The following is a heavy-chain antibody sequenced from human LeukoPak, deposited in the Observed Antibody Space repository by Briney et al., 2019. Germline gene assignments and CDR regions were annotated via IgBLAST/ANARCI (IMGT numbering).Heavy chain of an antibody. V-gene: IGHV4-61*02. CDR1: GGSISSGSYY. CDR2: IYTSGST. Sequence: SQTLSLTCTVSGGSISSGSYYWSWIRQPAGKGLEWIGRIYTSGSTNYNPSLKSRVTISVDTSKNQFSLKLSSVTAADTAVYYCARDNGVGYYFDYWGQGTLVTVSS. J-gene: IGHJ4*02. CDR3: ARDNGVGYYFDY. D-gene: IGHD2-8*01.